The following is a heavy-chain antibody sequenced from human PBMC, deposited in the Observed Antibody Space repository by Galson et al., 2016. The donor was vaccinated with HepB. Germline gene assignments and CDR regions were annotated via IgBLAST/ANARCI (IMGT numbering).Heavy chain of an antibody. V-gene: IGHV3-30*03. CDR2: ISYDGSNK. D-gene: IGHD3-3*01. Sequence: SLRLSCAASGFTFSSYGMHWVRQAPGKGLEWVAVISYDGSNKYYADSVKGRFTISRDSSKNTLYLQMHSLRAEDTAVYYCATPYYDFWCGYNPFDYWGQGTLVTVSS. J-gene: IGHJ4*02. CDR3: ATPYYDFWCGYNPFDY. CDR1: GFTFSSYG.